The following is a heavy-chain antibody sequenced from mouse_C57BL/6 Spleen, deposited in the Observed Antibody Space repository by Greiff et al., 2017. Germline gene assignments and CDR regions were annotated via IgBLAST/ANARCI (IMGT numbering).Heavy chain of an antibody. V-gene: IGHV1-50*01. Sequence: QVHVKQPGAELVKPGASVKLSCKASGYTFTSYWMQWVKQRPGQGLEWIGEIDPSDSYTNYNQKFKGKATLTVDTSSSTAYMQLSSLTSEDSAVYYCAYYYYGSSSYGYFDVWGTGTTVTVSS. CDR3: AYYYYGSSSYGYFDV. CDR2: IDPSDSYT. D-gene: IGHD1-1*01. J-gene: IGHJ1*03. CDR1: GYTFTSYW.